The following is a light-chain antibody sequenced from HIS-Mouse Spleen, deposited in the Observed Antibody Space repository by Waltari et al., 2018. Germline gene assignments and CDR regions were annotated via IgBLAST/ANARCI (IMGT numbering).Light chain of an antibody. CDR2: KDS. Sequence: SYDLTQPPSVPVSPGQTARCTRSGEALPKQDACWYQQKPGQAPVLVIYKDSERPSGIPELFSGYSSGTTVTLTISGVQAEDEADYYCQSADSSGTRVFGGGTKLTVL. J-gene: IGLJ3*02. CDR1: ALPKQD. CDR3: QSADSSGTRV. V-gene: IGLV3-25*03.